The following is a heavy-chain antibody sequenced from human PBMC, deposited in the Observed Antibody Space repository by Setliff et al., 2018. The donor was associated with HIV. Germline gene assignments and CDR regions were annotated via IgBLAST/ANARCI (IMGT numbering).Heavy chain of an antibody. Sequence: SETLSLTCTVSGGSISSYYWSWIRQPPGKGLEWIGYIYYSGSTNYNPSLKSRVTISVDTSKNQFSLKLSSVTAADTVVYYCARATYYDYVWGSPGGMDVWGQGTTVTVSS. CDR3: ARATYYDYVWGSPGGMDV. CDR2: IYYSGST. J-gene: IGHJ6*02. D-gene: IGHD3-16*01. CDR1: GGSISSYY. V-gene: IGHV4-59*01.